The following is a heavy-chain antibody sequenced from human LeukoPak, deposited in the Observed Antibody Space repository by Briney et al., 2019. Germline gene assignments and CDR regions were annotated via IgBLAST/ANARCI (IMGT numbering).Heavy chain of an antibody. CDR2: ISTHDVNT. CDR1: GYSFTSSG. Sequence: ASVKVSCKASGYSFTSSGISWVRQAPGQGLEWMGWISTHDVNTKYAQKLQGRVTLTTDTSTSTAYMELRSLRSDDTAVYYCATDLGYCSSTTCDTFDYWGQGTLVTVTS. J-gene: IGHJ4*02. D-gene: IGHD2-2*01. V-gene: IGHV1-18*01. CDR3: ATDLGYCSSTTCDTFDY.